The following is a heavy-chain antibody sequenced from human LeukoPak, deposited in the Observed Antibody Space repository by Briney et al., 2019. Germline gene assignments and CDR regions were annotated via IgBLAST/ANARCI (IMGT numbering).Heavy chain of an antibody. J-gene: IGHJ6*02. CDR3: AREEVPAANYYYYGMDV. V-gene: IGHV4-61*01. CDR1: GGSVSSGSYY. CDR2: IYYSGST. Sequence: SETLSLTCTVSGGSVSSGSYYWSWIRQPPGKGLEWIGYIYYSGSTNYNPSLKSRVTISVDTSKNQFSLKLSSVTAADTAVYYCAREEVPAANYYYYGMDVWGQGTTVTVPS. D-gene: IGHD2-2*01.